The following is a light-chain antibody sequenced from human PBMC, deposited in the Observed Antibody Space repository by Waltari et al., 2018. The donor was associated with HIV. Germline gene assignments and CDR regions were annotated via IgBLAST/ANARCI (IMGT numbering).Light chain of an antibody. J-gene: IGLJ2*01. V-gene: IGLV3-19*01. CDR1: SLRSYY. CDR2: GKD. CDR3: NSRDSSGNHLV. Sequence: SSELTQDPAVSVALGQTVRITCHGDSLRSYYASWYQQKPGKAPQLVIDGKDNRPSWVPDLFTGTISGNTASLTITGAQAEDEADYYCNSRDSSGNHLVFGGGTKLTVL.